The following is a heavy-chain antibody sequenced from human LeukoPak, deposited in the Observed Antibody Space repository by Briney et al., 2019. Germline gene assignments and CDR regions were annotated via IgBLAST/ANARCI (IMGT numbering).Heavy chain of an antibody. D-gene: IGHD2-15*01. CDR3: ARVSNLVVVAAKGADFDY. Sequence: SETLSLTCAVYGGSFSGYYWSWIRQPPGKGLEWIGEINHSGSTNYNPSLKSRVTISVDTSKNQFSLKLSSVTAADTAVYYCARVSNLVVVAAKGADFDYWGQGTLVTVSS. CDR2: INHSGST. J-gene: IGHJ4*02. V-gene: IGHV4-34*01. CDR1: GGSFSGYY.